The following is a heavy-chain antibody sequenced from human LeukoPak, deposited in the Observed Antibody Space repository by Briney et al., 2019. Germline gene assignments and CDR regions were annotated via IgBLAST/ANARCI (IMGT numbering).Heavy chain of an antibody. CDR3: ARVSPRDYYYDSSGSDY. V-gene: IGHV1-18*01. Sequence: ASMKVSCKASGYTFTSYGISWVRQAPGQGLEWMGWISAHNGNTNYAQKLQGRVTMTTDTSTSTAYMELGSLRADDTAVYYCARVSPRDYYYDSSGSDYWGQGTLVTVSS. CDR1: GYTFTSYG. J-gene: IGHJ4*02. CDR2: ISAHNGNT. D-gene: IGHD3-22*01.